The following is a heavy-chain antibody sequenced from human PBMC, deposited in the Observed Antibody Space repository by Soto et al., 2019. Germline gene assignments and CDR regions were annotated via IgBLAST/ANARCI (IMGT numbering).Heavy chain of an antibody. V-gene: IGHV1-3*01. CDR3: ARSITIFGVAPGY. J-gene: IGHJ4*02. Sequence: QVQLVQSGAEVKKPGASVKVSCKASGYTFTSYAMHWVRQAPGQRLEWMGWINAGNGNTKYSQKFQGRVTITRDTSASTAYMELSSLRSEDTAVYYCARSITIFGVAPGYWGQGTLVTVSS. D-gene: IGHD3-3*01. CDR1: GYTFTSYA. CDR2: INAGNGNT.